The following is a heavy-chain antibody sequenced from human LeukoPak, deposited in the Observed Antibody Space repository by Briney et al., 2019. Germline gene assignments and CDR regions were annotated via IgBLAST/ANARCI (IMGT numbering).Heavy chain of an antibody. CDR2: IRSKAYGGTT. J-gene: IGHJ4*02. CDR1: GFTFGDYV. CDR3: TRAAEVYGYFDY. V-gene: IGHV3-49*04. D-gene: IGHD3-10*01. Sequence: GGSLGLSCPASGFTFGDYVLSWARQAPGKGLEWVGFIRSKAYGGTTEYAASVKGRFTISRDDSKSIAYLQMNSLKTEDTAVYYCTRAAEVYGYFDYWGQGTLVTVSS.